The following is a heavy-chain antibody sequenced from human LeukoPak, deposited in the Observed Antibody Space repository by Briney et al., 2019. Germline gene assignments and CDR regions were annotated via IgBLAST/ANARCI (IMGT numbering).Heavy chain of an antibody. D-gene: IGHD4-23*01. CDR1: GYSFTSYW. J-gene: IGHJ4*02. CDR2: IIPIFGTA. CDR3: ARDGTVGMYFDY. Sequence: KISCKGSGYSFTSYWIGWVRQATGQGLEWMGGIIPIFGTANYAQKFQGRVTITTDESTSTAYMELSSLRSEDTAVYYCARDGTVGMYFDYWGQGTLVTVSS. V-gene: IGHV1-69*05.